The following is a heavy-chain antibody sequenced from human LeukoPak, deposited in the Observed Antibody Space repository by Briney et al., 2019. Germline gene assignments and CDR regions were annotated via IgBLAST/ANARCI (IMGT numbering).Heavy chain of an antibody. D-gene: IGHD2-2*01. J-gene: IGHJ3*02. CDR2: INPNSGGT. V-gene: IGHV1-2*02. CDR3: ARADCSGTSCYAFDI. Sequence: ASVKVSCKASGYTFTGYYMHWVRQAPGQGLEWMGWINPNSGGTNYAQKFQGRVTMTRDTSISTAYMELSRLRSDDTAVYYCARADCSGTSCYAFDIWGQGTMVTVSS. CDR1: GYTFTGYY.